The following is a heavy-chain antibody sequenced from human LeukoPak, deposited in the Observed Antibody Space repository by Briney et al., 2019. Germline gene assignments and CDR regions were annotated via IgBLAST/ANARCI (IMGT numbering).Heavy chain of an antibody. V-gene: IGHV3-48*01. CDR3: VRDPDALDF. D-gene: IGHD2-2*01. CDR1: GFTFSSYS. CDR2: VSKITHRK. J-gene: IGHJ4*02. Sequence: GGSLRLSCAASGFTFSSYSMNWVRRAPGKGLEWVSYVSKITHRKLYADSVRGRFTISRDDVTNSLYLQMDSLRVEDTAVYYCVRDPDALDFWGRGTQVIVSS.